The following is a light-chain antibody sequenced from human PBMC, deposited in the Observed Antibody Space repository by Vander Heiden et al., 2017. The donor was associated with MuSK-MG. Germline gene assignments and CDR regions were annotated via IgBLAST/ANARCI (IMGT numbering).Light chain of an antibody. CDR1: QDIGNY. CDR3: QQHDNLPMYT. Sequence: DIQMTHSPSSLSASIGDRVTITCQASQDIGNYLNWYQQKPGRAPKLLIYDASNLQTGVPSRFSGGGYGTDFTFTISSRQPEDIAPYYCQQHDNLPMYTFGQGTKLEIK. V-gene: IGKV1-33*01. CDR2: DAS. J-gene: IGKJ2*01.